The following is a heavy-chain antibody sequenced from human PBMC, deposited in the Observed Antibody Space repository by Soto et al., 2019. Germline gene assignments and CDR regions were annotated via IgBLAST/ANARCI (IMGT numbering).Heavy chain of an antibody. CDR2: ISYDGSNK. J-gene: IGHJ6*02. CDR3: AKDLGEYQLQQSYYSYGMDV. D-gene: IGHD2-2*01. V-gene: IGHV3-30*18. CDR1: GFTFSSYG. Sequence: ESGGGVVQPGRSLRLSCAASGFTFSSYGMHWVRQAPGKGLEWVAVISYDGSNKYYADSVKGRFTISRDNSKNTLYLQMNSLRAEDTAVYYCAKDLGEYQLQQSYYSYGMDVWGQGTTVTVSS.